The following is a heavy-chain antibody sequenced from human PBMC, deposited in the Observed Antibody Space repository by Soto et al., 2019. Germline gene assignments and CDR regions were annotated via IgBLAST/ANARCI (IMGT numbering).Heavy chain of an antibody. D-gene: IGHD3-22*01. CDR2: IHSSGSI. J-gene: IGHJ1*01. Sequence: SETLSLTCTVSGGPISSDDYYWSWIRQAPGRGLEWIGYIHSSGSIYYNPSLKSRATMSIDTAGNQFSLKVSSVTVADTAVYYCARDLDGLHDDTSGPFPRPGWGQGTLVTVSS. CDR3: ARDLDGLHDDTSGPFPRPG. V-gene: IGHV4-30-4*01. CDR1: GGPISSDDYY.